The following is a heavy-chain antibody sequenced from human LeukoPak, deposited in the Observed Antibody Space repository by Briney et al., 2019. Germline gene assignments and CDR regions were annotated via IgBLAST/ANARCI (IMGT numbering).Heavy chain of an antibody. CDR2: IYDDGST. V-gene: IGHV4-59*01. D-gene: IGHD2-15*01. J-gene: IGHJ6*02. Sequence: SETLSLTCTVSGGSMSNYYWSWIRQPPGKGLEWIGYIYDDGSTHYNPSLKSRVTISADASKNQFSLKLTSVTAADTAVYYCAREGCRGGNCYSGVFSYYGMDVWGQGTTVTVSS. CDR1: GGSMSNYY. CDR3: AREGCRGGNCYSGVFSYYGMDV.